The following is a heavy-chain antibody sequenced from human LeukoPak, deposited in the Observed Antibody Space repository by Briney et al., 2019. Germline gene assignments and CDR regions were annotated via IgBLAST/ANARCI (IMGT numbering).Heavy chain of an antibody. CDR3: ARDLDGYNYDY. D-gene: IGHD5-24*01. CDR2: ISYDGSNK. Sequence: GRSLRLSCAASGFTFSSYDMHWVRQVPGKGLEWVAVISYDGSNKYYADSVKGRFTISRDNSKNTLYLQMNSLRAEDTAVYYCARDLDGYNYDYWGQGTLVTVSS. V-gene: IGHV3-30*19. J-gene: IGHJ4*02. CDR1: GFTFSSYD.